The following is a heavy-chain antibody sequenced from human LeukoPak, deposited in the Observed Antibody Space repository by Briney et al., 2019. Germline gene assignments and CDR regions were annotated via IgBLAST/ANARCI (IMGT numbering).Heavy chain of an antibody. CDR2: IYYSGTT. Sequence: SETLSLTCTVSGGSISSYYWSWIRQPPGKGLEWIGYIYYSGTTNYNPSLKSRVTISVDTSKKKIFLKLSSVTAADTAVYYCARGYNIGDYWGQGTLVTVSS. D-gene: IGHD1-1*01. V-gene: IGHV4-59*08. CDR3: ARGYNIGDY. J-gene: IGHJ4*02. CDR1: GGSISSYY.